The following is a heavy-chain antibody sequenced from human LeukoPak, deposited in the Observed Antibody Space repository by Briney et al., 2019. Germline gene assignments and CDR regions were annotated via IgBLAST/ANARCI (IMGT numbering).Heavy chain of an antibody. CDR2: IYTSGST. Sequence: SETLSLTCTVSGGSISSYYWSWIRQPPGKGLEWIGYIYTSGSTNYNPSLKSGVTISLDTSKNQFSLTLSSVTAADTAVYYCARQGYDFWSGYYNYYYYCIDVWGKGTTVTVSS. V-gene: IGHV4-4*09. J-gene: IGHJ6*03. D-gene: IGHD3-3*01. CDR1: GGSISSYY. CDR3: ARQGYDFWSGYYNYYYYCIDV.